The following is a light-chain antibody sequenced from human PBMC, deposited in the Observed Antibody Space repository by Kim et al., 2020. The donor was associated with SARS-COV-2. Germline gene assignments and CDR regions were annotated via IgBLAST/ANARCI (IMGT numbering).Light chain of an antibody. V-gene: IGKV3-15*01. CDR1: QTISNN. CDR3: HQYNNWPLIT. J-gene: IGKJ5*01. CDR2: GAS. Sequence: VSPGERATPSCRASQTISNNLAWYQQTPGQAPRLLIHGASTRATGIPARFSGSWSGTEFTLTISSLQSEDFAIYYCHQYNNWPLITFGQGTRLEIK.